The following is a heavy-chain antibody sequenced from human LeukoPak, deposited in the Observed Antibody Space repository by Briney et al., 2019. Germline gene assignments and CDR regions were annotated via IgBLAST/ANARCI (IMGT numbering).Heavy chain of an antibody. Sequence: GASVKVSCKASGYTFTGYYMHWVRQAPGQGLEWMGRINPNSGGTNYAQKFQGRVTMTRDTSISTAYMELSRLRSDDTAVYYCARGALVAAAGKRYFDLWGRGTLVTVSS. CDR3: ARGALVAAAGKRYFDL. J-gene: IGHJ2*01. D-gene: IGHD6-13*01. CDR2: INPNSGGT. V-gene: IGHV1-2*06. CDR1: GYTFTGYY.